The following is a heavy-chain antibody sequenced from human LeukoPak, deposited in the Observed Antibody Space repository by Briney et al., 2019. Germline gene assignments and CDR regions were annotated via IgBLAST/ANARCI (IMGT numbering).Heavy chain of an antibody. D-gene: IGHD3-22*01. J-gene: IGHJ4*02. V-gene: IGHV3-33*01. Sequence: GGSLRLSCAASGFTFNSYGMHWVRQAPGKGLEWVAVIWYDGSNKYYADSVKGRFTISRDNSKNTLYLQMNSLRAEDTAVYYCARAHYYDSSGYFDYWGQGTLVTVSS. CDR2: IWYDGSNK. CDR1: GFTFNSYG. CDR3: ARAHYYDSSGYFDY.